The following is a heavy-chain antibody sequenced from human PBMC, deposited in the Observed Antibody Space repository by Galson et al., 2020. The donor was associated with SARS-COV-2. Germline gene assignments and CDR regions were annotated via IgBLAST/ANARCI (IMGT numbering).Heavy chain of an antibody. J-gene: IGHJ6*02. D-gene: IGHD6-13*01. CDR2: IYHGDSDT. Sequence: GESLKISCKGSGYSFTSYWNGWVRQMPGKGLEWMGIIYHGDSDTRYIPSFQGQVINSADKSISTAYLQGSSLKASDTAMYYCARQTGSSWGTVYYWMGVWGQGTTVTVSS. CDR3: ARQTGSSWGTVYYWMGV. V-gene: IGHV5-51*01. CDR1: GYSFTSYW.